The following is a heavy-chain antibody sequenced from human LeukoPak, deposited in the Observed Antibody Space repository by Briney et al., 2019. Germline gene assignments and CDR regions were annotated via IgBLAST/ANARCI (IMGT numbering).Heavy chain of an antibody. CDR1: GFTFSSYS. V-gene: IGHV3-21*01. Sequence: GGSLRLSCVASGFTFSSYSMNWVRQAPGKGLEWVSSISGSSSYIYYADSLKGRFTISRDNSKKSLYLQMSSLRAEDMAVYYCARGTSGSYSFDYWGQGTLVTVSS. D-gene: IGHD1-26*01. CDR3: ARGTSGSYSFDY. J-gene: IGHJ4*02. CDR2: ISGSSSYI.